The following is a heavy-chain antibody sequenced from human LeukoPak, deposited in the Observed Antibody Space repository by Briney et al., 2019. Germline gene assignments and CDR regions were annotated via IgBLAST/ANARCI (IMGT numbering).Heavy chain of an antibody. CDR3: ASGYGSGSYLY. CDR1: GGFISKYY. D-gene: IGHD3-10*01. Sequence: SETLSLTCTVSGGFISKYYLSWIRQPAGKGLEWIGRIFTSGSATSSSSLKSRITMSVDTSNNRFSLNLSSVTAADTAVYYCASGYGSGSYLYWGQGTLVTVSS. V-gene: IGHV4-4*07. CDR2: IFTSGSA. J-gene: IGHJ4*02.